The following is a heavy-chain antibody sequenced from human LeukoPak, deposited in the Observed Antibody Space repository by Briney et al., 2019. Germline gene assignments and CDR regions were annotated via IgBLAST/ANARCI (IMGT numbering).Heavy chain of an antibody. D-gene: IGHD3-3*01. CDR2: ISSSGSTI. CDR1: GFTFSDYY. Sequence: GGSLRLSCAASGFTFSDYYMSWIRQAPGKGLEWVSYISSSGSTIYYADSVKGRLTISRDNAKNSLYLQMNSLRAEDTAVYYCARGNYDFWSGYYSGWFDPWGQGTLVTVSS. CDR3: ARGNYDFWSGYYSGWFDP. J-gene: IGHJ5*02. V-gene: IGHV3-11*01.